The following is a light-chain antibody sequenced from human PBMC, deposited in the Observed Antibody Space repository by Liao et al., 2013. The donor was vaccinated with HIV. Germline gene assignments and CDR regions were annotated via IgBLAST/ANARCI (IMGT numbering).Light chain of an antibody. J-gene: IGLJ1*01. V-gene: IGLV3-25*02. Sequence: SYELTQPPSVSVSPGQTARITCSGDALSKEFAYWYQQQPGQAPVLVMYKHSERPSGIPERFSGSNSGNTATLTISRVEAGDEADYYCQVWDSSSEYVFGTGTKVTAL. CDR2: KHS. CDR1: ALSKEF. CDR3: QVWDSSSEYV.